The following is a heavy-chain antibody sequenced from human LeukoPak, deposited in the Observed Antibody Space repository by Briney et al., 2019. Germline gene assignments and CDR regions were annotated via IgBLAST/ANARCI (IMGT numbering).Heavy chain of an antibody. CDR2: ISAYNGNT. Sequence: ASVKVSCTASGYTFTSYGISWVRQAPGQGLEWMGWISAYNGNTNYAQKLQGRVTMTTDTSTGTAYMDLRDLRTDDTAMYYCARNGRVRRVVKDLFEYWGQGTLVAVSS. D-gene: IGHD3-10*01. J-gene: IGHJ4*02. CDR3: ARNGRVRRVVKDLFEY. V-gene: IGHV1-18*01. CDR1: GYTFTSYG.